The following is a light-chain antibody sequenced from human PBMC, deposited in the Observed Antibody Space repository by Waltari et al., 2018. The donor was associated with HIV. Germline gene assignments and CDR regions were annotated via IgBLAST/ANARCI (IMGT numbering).Light chain of an antibody. J-gene: IGKJ1*01. CDR1: QSISTW. CDR3: QQYNSYPT. CDR2: KAS. Sequence: DIQMTQSPSTLSASVGDRVTITCRASQSISTWLAWYQQKPWKAPKLLIYKASSLKSGVPSRFSGSGSGTEFTLTISSLQPDDFATFYCQQYNSYPTFGQGTKVEIK. V-gene: IGKV1-5*03.